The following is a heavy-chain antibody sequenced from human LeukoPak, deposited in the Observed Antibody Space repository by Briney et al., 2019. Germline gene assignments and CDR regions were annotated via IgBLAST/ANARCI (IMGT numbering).Heavy chain of an antibody. CDR3: ARVRGYDSSGYYGYP. V-gene: IGHV1-2*02. D-gene: IGHD3-22*01. CDR1: GYTFTVYY. Sequence: ASVTVSCKASGYTFTVYYIHWVRQAPGQGLEWMGWINPNSGGTNYAQKFQGRVTMTSDTSISTAYMELSRLRSDDTAVYDCARVRGYDSSGYYGYPWGQGTLVTVSS. J-gene: IGHJ5*02. CDR2: INPNSGGT.